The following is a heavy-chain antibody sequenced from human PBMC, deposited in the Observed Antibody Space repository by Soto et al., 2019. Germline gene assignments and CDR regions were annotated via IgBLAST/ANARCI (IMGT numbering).Heavy chain of an antibody. D-gene: IGHD3-10*01. CDR2: ISGSGGST. CDR1: GFTFSIYA. V-gene: IGHV3-23*01. J-gene: IGHJ6*02. Sequence: GSLRLSCGASGFTFSIYAMSWVRQAPGKGLEWVSAISGSGGSTYYADSVKGRFTISRDNSKNTLYLQMNSLRAEDTAVYYCAKVGSGELSGGMDVWGQGTTVTVSS. CDR3: AKVGSGELSGGMDV.